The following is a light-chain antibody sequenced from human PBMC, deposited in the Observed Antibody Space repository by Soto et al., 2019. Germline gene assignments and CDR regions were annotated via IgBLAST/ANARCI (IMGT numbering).Light chain of an antibody. CDR2: DAS. CDR1: QSVSSY. CDR3: QQRSNWPRT. V-gene: IGKV3-11*01. Sequence: EIVLTQSPATLSLSPGERATLSYRASQSVSSYLAWYQQKPGQAPRLLIYDASNRATGIPARFSGSGSGTDFTLTISSLEPEDVAVYYCQQRSNWPRTFGQGTKVEIK. J-gene: IGKJ1*01.